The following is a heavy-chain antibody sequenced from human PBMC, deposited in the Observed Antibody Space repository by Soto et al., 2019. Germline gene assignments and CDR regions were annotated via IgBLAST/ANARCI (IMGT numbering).Heavy chain of an antibody. V-gene: IGHV3-11*04. Sequence: GGSLRLSCAASGFTFSDYYMSWIRQAPGKGLEWVSYISSSGSTIYYADSVKGRFTISRDNSKNTLYLQMNSLRAEDTAVYYCAREFRLAVVSPVYWGQALLVTVSS. CDR2: ISSSGSTI. CDR1: GFTFSDYY. CDR3: AREFRLAVVSPVY. D-gene: IGHD6-19*01. J-gene: IGHJ4*02.